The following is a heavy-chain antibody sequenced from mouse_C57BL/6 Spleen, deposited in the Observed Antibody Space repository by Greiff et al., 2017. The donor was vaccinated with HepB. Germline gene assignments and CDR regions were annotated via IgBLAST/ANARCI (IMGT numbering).Heavy chain of an antibody. CDR3: ARHHYDYDAMDY. Sequence: EVKLEESGGGLVKPGGSLKLSCAASGFTFSSYTMSWVRQTPEKRLEWVATISGGGGNTYYPDSVKGRFTISRDNAKNTLYLQMSSLRSEDTALYYCARHHYDYDAMDYWGQGTSVTVSS. CDR1: GFTFSSYT. V-gene: IGHV5-9*01. D-gene: IGHD1-1*02. J-gene: IGHJ4*01. CDR2: ISGGGGNT.